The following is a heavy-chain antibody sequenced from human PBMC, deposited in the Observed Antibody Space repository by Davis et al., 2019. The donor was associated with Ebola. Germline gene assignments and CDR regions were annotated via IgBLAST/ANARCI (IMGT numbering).Heavy chain of an antibody. CDR1: GGSISSSSYY. D-gene: IGHD2-15*01. V-gene: IGHV4-39*01. Sequence: MPSETLSLTCTVSGGSISSSSYYWGWIRQPPGKGLEWIGSIYYSGSTYYNPSLKSRVTISVDTSKNQFSLEMKSVTAADTAVYYCATSSLVGGWFFDSWGQGTLVTVSS. CDR3: ATSSLVGGWFFDS. J-gene: IGHJ4*02. CDR2: IYYSGST.